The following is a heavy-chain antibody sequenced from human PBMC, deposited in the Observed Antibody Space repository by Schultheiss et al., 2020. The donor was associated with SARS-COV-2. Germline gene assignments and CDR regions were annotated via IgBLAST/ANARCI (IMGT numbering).Heavy chain of an antibody. CDR2: IKQDGSEK. V-gene: IGHV3-7*03. CDR3: ARVKIPSGEGGFDY. D-gene: IGHD6-19*01. CDR1: GFTFSSYW. J-gene: IGHJ4*02. Sequence: GGSLRLSCVASGFTFSSYWMSWVRQAPGKGLEWVANIKQDGSEKYYVDSVKGRFTISRDNAKNSLYLQMNSLRAEDTAVYYCARVKIPSGEGGFDYWGQGTLVTVSS.